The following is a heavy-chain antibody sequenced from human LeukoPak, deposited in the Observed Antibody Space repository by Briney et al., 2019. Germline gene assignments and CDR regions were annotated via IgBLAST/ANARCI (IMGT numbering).Heavy chain of an antibody. CDR3: ARAVHSGSGSSYWFDP. V-gene: IGHV4-59*01. Sequence: SETLSLTCTVSGGSISSYYWSWIRQPPGKGLEWIGYIYYSGSTNYNPSLKSRVTISVDTSKNQFSLKLSSVTAADTALVYCARAVHSGSGSSYWFDPWCQATLVTV. J-gene: IGHJ5*02. CDR2: IYYSGST. D-gene: IGHD3-10*01. CDR1: GGSISSYY.